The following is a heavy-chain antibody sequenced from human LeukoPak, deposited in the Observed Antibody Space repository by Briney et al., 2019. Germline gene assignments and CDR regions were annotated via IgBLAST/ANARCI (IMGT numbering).Heavy chain of an antibody. D-gene: IGHD3-3*01. V-gene: IGHV1-2*06. Sequence: ASVKVSCKASGYTFTGYYMHWVRQAPGQGLEWMGRINPNSGGTNYAQKFQGRVTMTRDTSISTAYMELSRLRSDDTAVYYCARVRITIFGVVRNWFDPWGQGTLVTVSS. J-gene: IGHJ5*02. CDR1: GYTFTGYY. CDR3: ARVRITIFGVVRNWFDP. CDR2: INPNSGGT.